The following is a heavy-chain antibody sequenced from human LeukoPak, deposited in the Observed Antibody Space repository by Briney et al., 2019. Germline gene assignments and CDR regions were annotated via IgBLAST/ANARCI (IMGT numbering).Heavy chain of an antibody. V-gene: IGHV4-34*01. J-gene: IGHJ4*02. D-gene: IGHD3-9*01. CDR1: GGSFSGYY. CDR3: ARVLQYFDSQYFFDY. CDR2: INHSGST. Sequence: SSETLSLTCAVYGGSFSGYYWSWIRQPPGKGLEWIGEINHSGSTNYNPSLKSRVTIAVDTSKNQFSLKVSSVTAADTAVYYCARVLQYFDSQYFFDYWGQGTLVTVSS.